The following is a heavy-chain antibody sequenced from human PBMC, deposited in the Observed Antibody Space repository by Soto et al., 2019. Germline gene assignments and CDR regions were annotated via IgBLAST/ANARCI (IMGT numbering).Heavy chain of an antibody. J-gene: IGHJ6*02. V-gene: IGHV1-69*13. D-gene: IGHD4-17*01. CDR3: ASDYGDRNYYYYGMDV. CDR2: IIPTYETS. CDR1: GGSFSNHA. Sequence: SVEVSCKASGGSFSNHAISWVRQAPGQGLEWMGGIIPTYETSNYARQFQGRVKISADDSTSTAYMELSSLRFEDTAVYYCASDYGDRNYYYYGMDVWGQGTTVTVSS.